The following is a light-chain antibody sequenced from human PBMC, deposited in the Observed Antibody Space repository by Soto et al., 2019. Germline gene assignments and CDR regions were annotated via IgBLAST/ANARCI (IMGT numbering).Light chain of an antibody. J-gene: IGKJ4*01. CDR3: QQYGTSPVT. V-gene: IGKV3-20*01. Sequence: EIVLTQSPGTLSLAQGERATLSCRASQSVTSNYLAWYQQKAGQAHRLLIYGASNRATGIPDRFSGSGSGTDFTLTISRLEPEDFAVYYCQQYGTSPVTFGGGTKVEIK. CDR1: QSVTSNY. CDR2: GAS.